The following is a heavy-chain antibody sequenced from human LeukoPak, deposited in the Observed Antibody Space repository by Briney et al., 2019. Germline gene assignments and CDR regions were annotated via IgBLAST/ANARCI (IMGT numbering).Heavy chain of an antibody. CDR3: AKDYSSGRRPPFFDY. V-gene: IGHV3-23*01. CDR2: MTGNGGVT. J-gene: IGHJ4*02. D-gene: IGHD6-19*01. CDR1: GFAFANYA. Sequence: GGSLRLSCAASGFAFANYAMAWVRQAPGRGLNWVTGMTGNGGVTYYADSVKGRFTISRDNSKNTLYLQMNSLRVEDTAVYYCAKDYSSGRRPPFFDYWGQGTLVTVSS.